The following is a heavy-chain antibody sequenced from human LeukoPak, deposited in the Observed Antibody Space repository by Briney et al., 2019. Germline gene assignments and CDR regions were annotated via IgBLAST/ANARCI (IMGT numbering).Heavy chain of an antibody. J-gene: IGHJ2*01. D-gene: IGHD3-10*02. CDR1: GFTFGNFG. CDR2: ITGSTTWT. Sequence: GGSLRLSCEASGFTFGNFGMTWVRQAPGKGLQWVLGITGSTTWTYYAASVKGRFTVSRDNSQNTLHLQMNSLRADDTAVYYCARELVSSGTGYFDLWGRGTLVTVSS. CDR3: ARELVSSGTGYFDL. V-gene: IGHV3-23*01.